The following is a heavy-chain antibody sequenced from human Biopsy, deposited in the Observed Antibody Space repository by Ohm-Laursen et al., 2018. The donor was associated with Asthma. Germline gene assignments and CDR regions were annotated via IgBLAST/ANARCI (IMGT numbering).Heavy chain of an antibody. CDR3: VRDGTDDAFDI. V-gene: IGHV3-30*01. J-gene: IGHJ3*02. CDR2: ISKDASTQ. Sequence: SLRLSCAASGFSFSSFAIHWVRQAPGKGLEWVGVISKDASTQGYADSAKGRFTMARDNSKNTLDLQMNSLREEDTAVYYCVRDGTDDAFDIWGQGTVVSVSS. CDR1: GFSFSSFA. D-gene: IGHD1-1*01.